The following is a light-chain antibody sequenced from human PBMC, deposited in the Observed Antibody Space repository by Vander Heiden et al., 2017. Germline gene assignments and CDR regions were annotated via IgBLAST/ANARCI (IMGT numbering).Light chain of an antibody. V-gene: IGKV2-30*01. CDR1: QSLLYSDGNTY. CDR3: IQGTQWPWT. CDR2: KVS. J-gene: IGKJ1*01. Sequence: VVMTPSLLSLIVTLGQPASIPCRSSQSLLYSDGNTYLNWYQQRPGQVPKRLIYKVSDRDSGVPDRFSGSGSGTDFTLKISRVEAEDVGVYYCIQGTQWPWTFGQGTRVEIK.